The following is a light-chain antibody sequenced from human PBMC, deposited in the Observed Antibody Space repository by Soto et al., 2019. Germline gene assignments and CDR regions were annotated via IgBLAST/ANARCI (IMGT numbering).Light chain of an antibody. CDR1: QSVSSN. J-gene: IGKJ4*01. V-gene: IGKV3-15*01. CDR2: GAS. Sequence: EIVMTQSPATLSVSPGERATLSCRASQSVSSNLAWYQQKPGQAPRLLVYGASTRATGIPARFSGSGSGTQFTLTISSLQSEDFAVYYCQQPNNWPLTFGGGTKVGIK. CDR3: QQPNNWPLT.